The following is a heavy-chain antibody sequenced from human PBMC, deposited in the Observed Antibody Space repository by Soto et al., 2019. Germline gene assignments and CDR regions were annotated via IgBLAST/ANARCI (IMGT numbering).Heavy chain of an antibody. CDR1: GFTFSSYA. CDR3: AKDGAYSSSSLYYFDY. CDR2: ISGSSGDGT. J-gene: IGHJ4*02. Sequence: EVRLLESGGGLVQPGGSLRLSCAASGFTFSSYAMSWVRQAPGKGLEWVSAISGSSGDGTYYADSVKGRFTISRDNSKNTLELQMNSLRAEDTAVYYCAKDGAYSSSSLYYFDYWGQGTLVTVS. V-gene: IGHV3-23*01. D-gene: IGHD6-6*01.